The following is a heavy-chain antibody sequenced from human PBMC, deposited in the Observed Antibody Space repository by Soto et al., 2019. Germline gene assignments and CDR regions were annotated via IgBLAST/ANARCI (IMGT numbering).Heavy chain of an antibody. CDR1: GFSLSTSGVG. Sequence: VPTLVNPTQTLTLTCTFSGFSLSTSGVGVGWIRQPPGKALEWLALIYWNDDKRYSPSLKSRLTITKDTSKNQVVLTMTNMDPVDTATYYCAHSLGYSSSWYWGELNWFDPWGQGTMVTVSS. J-gene: IGHJ5*02. CDR2: IYWNDDK. CDR3: AHSLGYSSSWYWGELNWFDP. V-gene: IGHV2-5*01. D-gene: IGHD6-13*01.